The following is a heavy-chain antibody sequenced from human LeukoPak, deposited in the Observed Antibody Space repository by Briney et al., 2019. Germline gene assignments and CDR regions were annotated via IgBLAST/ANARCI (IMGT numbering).Heavy chain of an antibody. CDR1: GFTFRTSA. V-gene: IGHV3-23*01. J-gene: IGHJ4*02. D-gene: IGHD2-15*01. CDR3: AKAQAAPPCSGVRCYPFDY. CDR2: ISGRDTGT. Sequence: GGSLRLSCAASGFTFRTSAMSWVRQVPGKGLEWISAISGRDTGTYHADSVKGRFTISRDDSKNTLHLQMNSLRAEDTAVYYCAKAQAAPPCSGVRCYPFDYWGQGTLVTVSS.